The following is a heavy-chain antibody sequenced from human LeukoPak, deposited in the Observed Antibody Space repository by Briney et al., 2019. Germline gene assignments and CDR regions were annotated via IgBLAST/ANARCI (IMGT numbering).Heavy chain of an antibody. CDR3: AKGIIVVVVAASMDDALDI. J-gene: IGHJ3*02. D-gene: IGHD2-15*01. CDR1: GFTFSSYA. CDR2: ISGSGGST. V-gene: IGHV3-23*01. Sequence: GGSLRLSCAASGFTFSSYAMSWVRQAPGKGLEWVSAISGSGGSTYYADSVKGRFTISRDNSKNTLYLQMNSLRAEDTAVYYCAKGIIVVVVAASMDDALDIWGQGTMVTVSS.